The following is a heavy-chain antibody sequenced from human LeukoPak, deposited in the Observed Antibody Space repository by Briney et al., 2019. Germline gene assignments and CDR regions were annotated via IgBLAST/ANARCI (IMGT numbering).Heavy chain of an antibody. CDR2: ISSSSSYI. Sequence: PGGSLRLSCAASGFTFSSYGINWVRQAPGRGLEWVSSISSSSSYIYYADSVKGRFIISRDNAKNSVYLQMNSLRAEDTAVYYCARVTGGSGEADYWGQGTLVTVSS. V-gene: IGHV3-21*01. J-gene: IGHJ4*02. CDR1: GFTFSSYG. CDR3: ARVTGGSGEADY. D-gene: IGHD3-16*01.